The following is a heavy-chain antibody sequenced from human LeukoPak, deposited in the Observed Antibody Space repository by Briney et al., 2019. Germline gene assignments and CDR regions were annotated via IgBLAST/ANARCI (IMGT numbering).Heavy chain of an antibody. Sequence: ASVNVSCNASGYTFSNSGISWVRQPPGQGLEWMGNINPYNGNTNYAQNLQGRVTMTTDTSTNTAYMELRSLRSDDTAVYYCARDQHDHVWGSYRPYFDYWGQGTLVTVSS. CDR1: GYTFSNSG. V-gene: IGHV1-18*01. CDR2: INPYNGNT. CDR3: ARDQHDHVWGSYRPYFDY. J-gene: IGHJ4*02. D-gene: IGHD3-16*02.